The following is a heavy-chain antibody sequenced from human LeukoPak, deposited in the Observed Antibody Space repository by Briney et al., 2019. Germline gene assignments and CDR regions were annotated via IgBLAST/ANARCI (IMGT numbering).Heavy chain of an antibody. Sequence: SGTLSLTCAVSGGSISSSNWWSWVRQPPGKGLEWIGEIYHSGSTNYNPSLKSRATISVDKSKNQFSLKLSSVAAADTAVYSCAREVYSSSWYDYWGQGTLVTVSS. CDR1: GGSISSSNW. CDR2: IYHSGST. CDR3: AREVYSSSWYDY. J-gene: IGHJ4*02. V-gene: IGHV4-4*02. D-gene: IGHD6-13*01.